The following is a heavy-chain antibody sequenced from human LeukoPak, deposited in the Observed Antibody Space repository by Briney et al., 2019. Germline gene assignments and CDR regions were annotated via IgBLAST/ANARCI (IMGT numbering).Heavy chain of an antibody. Sequence: SETLSLTCTVSGGSISSNYWTWIRQTPGKGLEWIGSIFNTGSTNYNPSLKSRVTISLDTSKNQFSLKLSSETAADTAAYYCARALRGLGVFDIWGQGTMVTVSS. CDR2: IFNTGST. CDR3: ARALRGLGVFDI. D-gene: IGHD2-8*01. V-gene: IGHV4-59*01. CDR1: GGSISSNY. J-gene: IGHJ3*02.